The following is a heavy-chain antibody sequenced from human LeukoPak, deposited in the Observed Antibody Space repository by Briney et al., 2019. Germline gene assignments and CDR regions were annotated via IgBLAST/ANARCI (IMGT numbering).Heavy chain of an antibody. J-gene: IGHJ4*01. V-gene: IGHV1-18*01. Sequence: ASVKVSCKASGYTFTNYGISWVRQAPGRGLEWLGWISAYNGNTNYAQKAQGRVTMTIDTTTSTAYMEVRSLRSEGTPVYYGVRNFFSWASPGLAYFWGQGTLVTVSS. CDR1: GYTFTNYG. CDR3: VRNFFSWASPGLAYF. CDR2: ISAYNGNT. D-gene: IGHD3-3*01.